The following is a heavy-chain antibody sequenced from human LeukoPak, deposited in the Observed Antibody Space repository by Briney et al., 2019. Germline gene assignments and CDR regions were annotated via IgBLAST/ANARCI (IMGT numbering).Heavy chain of an antibody. CDR3: ARHPDGYLTWSDY. D-gene: IGHD5-24*01. J-gene: IGHJ4*02. CDR2: IYYCGST. V-gene: IGHV4-39*01. Sequence: SDTLSLICTVSGGFISSNSCYWGWIRQPPGKGLGRIGSIYYCGSTYYNASLKSRVSISVDTSKNRFSLKLSSVTAAYTAVYYCARHPDGYLTWSDYWGQGTLVTVSS. CDR1: GGFISSNSCY.